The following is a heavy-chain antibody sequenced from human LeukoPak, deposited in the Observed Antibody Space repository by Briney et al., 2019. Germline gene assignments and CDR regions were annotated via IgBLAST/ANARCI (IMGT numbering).Heavy chain of an antibody. CDR2: VSHSGSS. CDR1: GVPFRGFF. V-gene: IGHV4-34*01. J-gene: IGHJ5*02. CDR3: ARGIFYGGRNQYIWFDL. Sequence: SETLSLTCAVYGVPFRGFFWSWIRQAPGKGLEWVGEVSHSGSSNYNPSLRSRISISLDTSKSQFSLKLTSVTAADSAVYYCARGIFYGGRNQYIWFDLWGQGTLVTVSS. D-gene: IGHD4-23*01.